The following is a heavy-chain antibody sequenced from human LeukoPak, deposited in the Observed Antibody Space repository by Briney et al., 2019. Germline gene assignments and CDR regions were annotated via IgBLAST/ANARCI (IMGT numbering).Heavy chain of an antibody. CDR3: ARGDDFWSGSNFDY. J-gene: IGHJ4*02. D-gene: IGHD3-3*01. CDR1: GYTFTGYY. Sequence: ASVKVSCKASGYTFTGYYMHWVRQAPGQGLEWMGWINPNSGGTNYAQKFQGRVTMTRDTSISTAYMELSRLRSDDTAVYYCARGDDFWSGSNFDYWGQGTLVTVSS. V-gene: IGHV1-2*02. CDR2: INPNSGGT.